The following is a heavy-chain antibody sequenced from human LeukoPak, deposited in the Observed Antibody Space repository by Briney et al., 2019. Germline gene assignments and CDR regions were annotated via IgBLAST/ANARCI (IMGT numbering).Heavy chain of an antibody. J-gene: IGHJ4*02. CDR3: AKGWFGPQPLPFDY. D-gene: IGHD3-10*01. Sequence: SGGSLRLSCGASGFTFSSYGMSWVRQAPGKGLEWVSAISGSGGRTYYADSVKGRFTISRDNSKNMLYLQMNSLRAEDTAVYYCAKGWFGPQPLPFDYWGQGTLVTVSS. V-gene: IGHV3-23*01. CDR1: GFTFSSYG. CDR2: ISGSGGRT.